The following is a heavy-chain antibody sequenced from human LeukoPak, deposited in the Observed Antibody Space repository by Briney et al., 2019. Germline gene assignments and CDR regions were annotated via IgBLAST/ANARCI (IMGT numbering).Heavy chain of an antibody. CDR3: AKADPEAMVDY. D-gene: IGHD5-18*01. CDR1: GFTVSSNY. Sequence: GGSLRLSCAASGFTVSSNYMSWVRQAPGKGLEWVSVIYTGGNTYYADSVKGRFTISRDNSKNTLYLQMNSLRAEDTAVYYCAKADPEAMVDYWGQGTLVTVSS. V-gene: IGHV3-53*05. J-gene: IGHJ4*02. CDR2: IYTGGNT.